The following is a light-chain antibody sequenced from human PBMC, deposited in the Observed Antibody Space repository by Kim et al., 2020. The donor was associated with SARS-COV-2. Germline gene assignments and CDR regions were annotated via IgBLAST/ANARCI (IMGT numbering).Light chain of an antibody. Sequence: SGSLGASVKLTCTLSSWHSSYAIAWHQQQPEKGPRYLMKLNSDGSHSKGDGIPDRFSGSSSGAERYLTISSLQSEDEADYYCQTWGTGIRVFGGGTKL. V-gene: IGLV4-69*01. CDR1: SWHSSYA. J-gene: IGLJ3*02. CDR2: LNSDGSH. CDR3: QTWGTGIRV.